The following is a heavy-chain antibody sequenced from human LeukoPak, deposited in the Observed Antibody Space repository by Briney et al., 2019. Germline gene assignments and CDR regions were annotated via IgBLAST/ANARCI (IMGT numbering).Heavy chain of an antibody. V-gene: IGHV4-59*08. CDR1: AGSISSLY. D-gene: IGHD6-6*01. CDR3: ARWQFTISSGWFDP. CDR2: IYYSGGT. J-gene: IGHJ5*02. Sequence: SETLSLTCTISAGSISSLYWSWIRQPPGKGLEWIGSIYYSGGTNYNPSLESRVTISVDTSKIQFSLKLTSVTAADTAVYYCARWQFTISSGWFDPWGKGTRSPSP.